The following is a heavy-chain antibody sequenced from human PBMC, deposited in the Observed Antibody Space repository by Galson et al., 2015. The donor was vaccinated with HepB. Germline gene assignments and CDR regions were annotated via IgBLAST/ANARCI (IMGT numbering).Heavy chain of an antibody. D-gene: IGHD4-23*01. CDR3: ARVRWFSLRLAFDI. CDR1: GGSISSGDYY. CDR2: IYYSGST. J-gene: IGHJ3*02. V-gene: IGHV4-30-4*01. Sequence: TLSLTCTVSGGSISSGDYYWSWIRQPPGKGLEWIGYIYYSGSTYYNPSLKSRVTISVDTSKNQFSLKLSSVTAADTAVYYCARVRWFSLRLAFDIWGQGTMVTVSS.